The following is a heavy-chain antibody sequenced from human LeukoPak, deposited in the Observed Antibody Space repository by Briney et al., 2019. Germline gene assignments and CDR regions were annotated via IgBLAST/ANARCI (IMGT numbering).Heavy chain of an antibody. CDR1: RYTFTSYD. D-gene: IGHD6-19*01. V-gene: IGHV1-8*01. Sequence: ASVKVSCKPSRYTFTSYDINWVRQATRHGREWMGWMNPNSGNTGYAQKFQGRVTMTRNTSISTAYMELSSLRSEDTAVYYCARGHSSSGWYEAYYYYYMDVWGKGTTVSVSS. CDR2: MNPNSGNT. CDR3: ARGHSSSGWYEAYYYYYMDV. J-gene: IGHJ6*03.